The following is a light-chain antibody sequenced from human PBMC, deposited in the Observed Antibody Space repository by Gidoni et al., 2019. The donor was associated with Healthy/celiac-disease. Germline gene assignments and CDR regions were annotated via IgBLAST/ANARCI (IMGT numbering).Light chain of an antibody. Sequence: QPVLTQPPSASASLGASATLPCTLSSGYSNYKVDWYQQRPGKGPRFVMRVGTGGIVGSKGDGIPDRFSVLVSGLNRYLTIKNIQEEDESDYHCGADHGSGSNYVVFGGGTKLTGL. CDR1: SGYSNYK. CDR2: VGTGGIVG. J-gene: IGLJ2*01. V-gene: IGLV9-49*01. CDR3: GADHGSGSNYVV.